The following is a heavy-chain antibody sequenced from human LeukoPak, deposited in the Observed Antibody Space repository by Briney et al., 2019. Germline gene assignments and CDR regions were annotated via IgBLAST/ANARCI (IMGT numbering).Heavy chain of an antibody. D-gene: IGHD6-13*01. CDR3: ARAPGIAAAGTPDY. CDR1: GYTFTGYY. J-gene: IGHJ4*02. V-gene: IGHV1-2*02. CDR2: IVPMFGTT. Sequence: ASVKVSCKASGYTFTGYYMHWVRQAPGQGLEWMGGIVPMFGTTNYAQKFQGRFTITADASTTTAYMELSSLRSDDTAVCYCARAPGIAAAGTPDYWGQGTLVTVSS.